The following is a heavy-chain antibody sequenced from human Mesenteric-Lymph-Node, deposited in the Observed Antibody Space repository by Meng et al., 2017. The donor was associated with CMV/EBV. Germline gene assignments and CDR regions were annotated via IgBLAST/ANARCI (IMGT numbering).Heavy chain of an antibody. CDR2: INHSGSI. Sequence: LTCAVYGGSCSGYYWSWIRQPPGKGLEWIGEINHSGSINYNPSLKSRVTISVDTSKNQFSLKLSSVTAADTAVYYCASSGGYSYGPDYWGQGTLVTVSS. V-gene: IGHV4-34*01. J-gene: IGHJ4*02. CDR1: GGSCSGYY. CDR3: ASSGGYSYGPDY. D-gene: IGHD5-18*01.